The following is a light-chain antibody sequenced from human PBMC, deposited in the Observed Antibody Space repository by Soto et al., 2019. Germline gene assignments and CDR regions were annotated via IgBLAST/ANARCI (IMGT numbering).Light chain of an antibody. V-gene: IGKV3-15*01. CDR1: QSVSSN. J-gene: IGKJ1*01. CDR3: QQHNNWPPWT. CDR2: GAS. Sequence: EIVMTQSPATLSVSPGERATLSCRASQSVSSNLAWYQQKPGQAPRLLMYGASTRATGIPDRFSGSGSGTEFTPNISSLQSEDFAVYYCQQHNNWPPWTFGQGTKVEIK.